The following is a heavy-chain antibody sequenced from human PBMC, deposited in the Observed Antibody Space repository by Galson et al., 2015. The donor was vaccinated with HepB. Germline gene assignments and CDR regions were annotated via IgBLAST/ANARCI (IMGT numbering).Heavy chain of an antibody. CDR3: ARGDYGDYVGAFDY. J-gene: IGHJ4*02. D-gene: IGHD4-17*01. CDR2: ISAYNGNT. CDR1: GYTFTSYG. V-gene: IGHV1-18*01. Sequence: SVTVSCKASGYTFTSYGISWVRQAPGQGLEWMGWISAYNGNTNYAQKLQGRVTMTTDTSTSTAYMELSSLRSEDTAVYYCARGDYGDYVGAFDYWGQGTLVTVSS.